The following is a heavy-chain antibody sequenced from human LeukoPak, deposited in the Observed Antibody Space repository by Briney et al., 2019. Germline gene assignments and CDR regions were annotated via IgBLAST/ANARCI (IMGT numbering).Heavy chain of an antibody. CDR1: GGSISIYY. D-gene: IGHD3-16*02. J-gene: IGHJ4*02. V-gene: IGHV4-4*07. CDR3: ARGGYVWGSYRTYYFDY. CDR2: IYTSGST. Sequence: SETLSLTCTVSGGSISIYYWSWIRQPAGKGLEWIGRIYTSGSTNYNPSLKSRVTMSVDTSKNQFSLKLSSVTAADTAVYYCARGGYVWGSYRTYYFDYWGQGTLVTVSS.